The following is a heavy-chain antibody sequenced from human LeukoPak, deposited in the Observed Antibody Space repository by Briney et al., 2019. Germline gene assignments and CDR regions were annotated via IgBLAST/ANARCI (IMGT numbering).Heavy chain of an antibody. Sequence: ASVKVSCKASGYTFTSYGISWVRQAPGQGLEWMGWINPNSGGTNYAQKFQGRVTMTRDTSISTAYMELSRLRSDDTAVYYCATQPYYYDSSGYADYWGQGTLVTVSS. J-gene: IGHJ4*02. D-gene: IGHD3-22*01. CDR3: ATQPYYYDSSGYADY. CDR1: GYTFTSYG. CDR2: INPNSGGT. V-gene: IGHV1-2*02.